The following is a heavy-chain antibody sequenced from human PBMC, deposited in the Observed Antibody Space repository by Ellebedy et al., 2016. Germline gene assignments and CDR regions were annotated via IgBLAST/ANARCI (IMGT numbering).Heavy chain of an antibody. CDR2: ISWNSGSI. CDR3: AKDGALGVVIAIGGYYFDY. CDR1: GFTFDDYA. Sequence: GGSLRLXXAASGFTFDDYAMHWVRQAPGKGLEWVSGISWNSGSIGYADSVKGRFTISRDNAKNSLYLQMNSLRAEDTALYYCAKDGALGVVIAIGGYYFDYWGQGTLVTVSS. D-gene: IGHD2-21*01. V-gene: IGHV3-9*01. J-gene: IGHJ4*02.